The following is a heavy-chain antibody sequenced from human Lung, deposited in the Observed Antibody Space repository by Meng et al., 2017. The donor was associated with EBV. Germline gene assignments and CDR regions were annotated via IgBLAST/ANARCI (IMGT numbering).Heavy chain of an antibody. Sequence: QLGESWGASVQPGGSLRLSCVTSGFSFSRYWMHWVRQAPGKGLEWVSRTNEDGGITTYADSVKGRFTISRDNTKNTLYLQMNSLRAEDTGVYFCSKDLVGSDDDWGQGTLVTVSS. CDR3: SKDLVGSDDD. D-gene: IGHD6-25*01. CDR1: GFSFSRYW. J-gene: IGHJ4*02. V-gene: IGHV3-74*01. CDR2: TNEDGGIT.